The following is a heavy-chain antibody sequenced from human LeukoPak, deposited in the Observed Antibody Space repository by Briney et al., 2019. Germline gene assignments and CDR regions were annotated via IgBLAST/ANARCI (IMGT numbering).Heavy chain of an antibody. J-gene: IGHJ4*02. CDR2: IGHDGAVI. Sequence: SGGSLRLSCAASGFTVSSNYMSWVRQAPGKGLEWVSVIGHDGAVIQYADSVKGRFTISRDNSKKMLYLQMNSLTYDDTAIYYCAKYRTTSVPPRNFDYWGRGTLVTVSS. D-gene: IGHD1-14*01. V-gene: IGHV3-53*01. CDR3: AKYRTTSVPPRNFDY. CDR1: GFTVSSNY.